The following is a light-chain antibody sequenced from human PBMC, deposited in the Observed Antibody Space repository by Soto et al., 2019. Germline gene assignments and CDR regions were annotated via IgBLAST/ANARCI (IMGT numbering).Light chain of an antibody. CDR2: HAS. V-gene: IGKV1-5*01. CDR1: QSVKRW. J-gene: IGKJ1*01. CDR3: QQYDSFWT. Sequence: DIQMTQSPSTLSASVGERVIITCRASQSVKRWLAWYQQKPGRAPKLLIYHASSLPSRVPARFSGSGSGREFTLTISSLQPDDFATYYFQQYDSFWTFGQGTKVEIK.